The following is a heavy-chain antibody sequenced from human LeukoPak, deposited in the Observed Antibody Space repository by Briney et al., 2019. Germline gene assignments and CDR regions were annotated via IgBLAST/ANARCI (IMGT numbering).Heavy chain of an antibody. J-gene: IGHJ6*03. V-gene: IGHV1-3*03. Sequence: ASVKVSCKASGYTFTSYAMHWVRQAPGQRLEWMGWINAGNGNTKHSQAFQGRVTITRDTSASTAYMELSSLRSEDMAVYYCARGRARSTYDFWSGRYYYYYMDVWGKGTTVTVSS. D-gene: IGHD3-3*01. CDR1: GYTFTSYA. CDR2: INAGNGNT. CDR3: ARGRARSTYDFWSGRYYYYYMDV.